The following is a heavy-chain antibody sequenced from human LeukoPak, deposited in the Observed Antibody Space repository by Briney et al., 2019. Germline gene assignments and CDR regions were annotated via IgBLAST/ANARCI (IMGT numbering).Heavy chain of an antibody. J-gene: IGHJ4*02. CDR2: ISYDGSNK. Sequence: GGSLRLSCAASGFTFSSYAMHWVRQAPGKGLEWVAVISYDGSNKYYADSVKGRFTISRDNSKNTLYLQMNSLRAEDTAVYYCARDGLPRGRYDFWSGYPNYWGQGTLVTVSP. CDR3: ARDGLPRGRYDFWSGYPNY. V-gene: IGHV3-30-3*01. CDR1: GFTFSSYA. D-gene: IGHD3-3*01.